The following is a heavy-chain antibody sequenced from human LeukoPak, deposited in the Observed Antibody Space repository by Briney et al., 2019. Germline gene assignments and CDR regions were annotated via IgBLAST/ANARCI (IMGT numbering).Heavy chain of an antibody. J-gene: IGHJ4*02. CDR3: ARSSSWYLGFDY. CDR1: SGSISSIHYY. D-gene: IGHD6-13*01. CDR2: IYYSGST. Sequence: MPSETLSLTCTVSSGSISSIHYYWSWIRQPPGKGLEWIGYIYYSGSTYYNPSLQSRVTISVDTSKNQFSLKLSSVTAADTAVYYCARSSSWYLGFDYWGQGTLVTVSS. V-gene: IGHV4-30-4*01.